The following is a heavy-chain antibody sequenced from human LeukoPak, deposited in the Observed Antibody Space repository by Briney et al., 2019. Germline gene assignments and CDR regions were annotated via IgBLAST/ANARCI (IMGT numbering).Heavy chain of an antibody. CDR2: LSSSSTYV. J-gene: IGHJ4*02. D-gene: IGHD3-10*01. V-gene: IGHV3-21*01. CDR3: ARGRGCSTMACYPDY. Sequence: GGSLRLSCAASGFTFSTYSMSWVRQAPGKGLEWVSSLSSSSTYVYYADSVKGRFTISRDNAKNSLYLQMNSLRAEDTALYYCARGRGCSTMACYPDYWGQGTLVTVSS. CDR1: GFTFSTYS.